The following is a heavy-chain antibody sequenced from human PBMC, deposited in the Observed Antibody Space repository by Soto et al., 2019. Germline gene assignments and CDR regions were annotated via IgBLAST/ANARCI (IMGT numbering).Heavy chain of an antibody. CDR3: AKDQASGQGSFDS. V-gene: IGHV3-30*18. CDR2: ISYDGSNQ. CDR1: GFTFNIYG. Sequence: GGSLRLSCAASGFTFNIYGMHWVRQAPDKGLEWVALISYDGSNQYYADSVKGRFTISRDNSKNTLFLQMNSLRADDTAVYYCAKDQASGQGSFDSWGQGTLVTVTS. J-gene: IGHJ4*02.